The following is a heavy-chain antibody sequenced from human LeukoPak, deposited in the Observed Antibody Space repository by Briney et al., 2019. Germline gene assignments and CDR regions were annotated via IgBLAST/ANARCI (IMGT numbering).Heavy chain of an antibody. V-gene: IGHV3-7*01. CDR1: GFTFSNYW. Sequence: PGGPLRLSCAASGFTFSNYWMSWVRQAPGQGLEWVANIKQDGSEKYYVDSVKGRFTISRDNAKNSLYLQMHSLRAEDTALYYCARGITTDYWGQGTLVTVSS. CDR3: ARGITTDY. CDR2: IKQDGSEK. J-gene: IGHJ4*02. D-gene: IGHD3-22*01.